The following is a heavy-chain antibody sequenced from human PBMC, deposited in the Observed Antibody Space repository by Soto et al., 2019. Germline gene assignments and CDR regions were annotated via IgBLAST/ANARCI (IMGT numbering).Heavy chain of an antibody. Sequence: GGSLRLSCAASGFTFSDYYMNWVRRAPGKGLEWVGRIRNKANNYATEYAASLKGRVTFSRDDSENSLYLQMNSLETEDTAVYWCTREKRYYNNLTSFYFDNWGQGTLVTVSS. J-gene: IGHJ4*02. V-gene: IGHV3-72*01. D-gene: IGHD3-10*01. CDR2: IRNKANNYAT. CDR1: GFTFSDYY. CDR3: TREKRYYNNLTSFYFDN.